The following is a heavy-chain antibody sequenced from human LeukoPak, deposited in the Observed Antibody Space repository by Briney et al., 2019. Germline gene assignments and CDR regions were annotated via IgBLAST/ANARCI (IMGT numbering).Heavy chain of an antibody. CDR1: GFTFSSYA. CDR2: ISSNGGST. V-gene: IGHV3-64*01. CDR3: ARDGVTGPYYDFWSGYYRDYYYGMDV. Sequence: GGSLRLSCAASGFTFSSYAMHWVRQAPGKGLEYASAISSNGGSTYYANSVKGRFTISRDNSKNTLYLQMGSLRAEDMAVYYCARDGVTGPYYDFWSGYYRDYYYGMDVWGQGTTVTVSS. D-gene: IGHD3-3*01. J-gene: IGHJ6*02.